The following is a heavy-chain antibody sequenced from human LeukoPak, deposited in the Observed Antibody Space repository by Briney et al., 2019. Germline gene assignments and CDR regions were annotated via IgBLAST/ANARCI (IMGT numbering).Heavy chain of an antibody. J-gene: IGHJ4*02. V-gene: IGHV3-23*01. CDR3: AKRGVVIRVILVGFHREAYYFDS. CDR1: GITLSNYG. CDR2: ISGRGSGT. D-gene: IGHD2-21*01. Sequence: GGSLRLSCAVSGITLSNYGMSWVHQAPGKGLEWVAGISGRGSGTNYADSVKGRFTISRDNPKITLFLQMNSLRAEDTAVYFCAKRGVVIRVILVGFHREAYYFDSWGQGALVTVSS.